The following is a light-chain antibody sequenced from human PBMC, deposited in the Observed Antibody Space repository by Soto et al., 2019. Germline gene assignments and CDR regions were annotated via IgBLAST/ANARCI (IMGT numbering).Light chain of an antibody. CDR2: AND. CDR1: SSNIGSNP. Sequence: QLVLTQPPSASGTPGQRVTISCSGSSSNIGSNPVNWYQQLPGTAPKLLIYANDQRPSGVPARFSGSKSGTSASLAISGLQSEDEADYYCAAWDDSLNGSGVFGTGTKLTVL. J-gene: IGLJ1*01. CDR3: AAWDDSLNGSGV. V-gene: IGLV1-44*01.